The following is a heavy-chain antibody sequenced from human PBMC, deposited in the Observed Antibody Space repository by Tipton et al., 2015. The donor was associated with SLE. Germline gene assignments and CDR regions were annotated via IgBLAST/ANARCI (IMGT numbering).Heavy chain of an antibody. Sequence: TLSLTCTVSGYSISSGYYWGWIRQPPGKGLEWIGSIYHSGSTYSNLSLKSRVTISVDTSKNQFSLRLSSVTAADTAVYYCARGSFMDVWGKGTTVTVSS. CDR3: ARGSFMDV. V-gene: IGHV4-38-2*02. J-gene: IGHJ6*03. CDR2: IYHSGST. CDR1: GYSISSGYY.